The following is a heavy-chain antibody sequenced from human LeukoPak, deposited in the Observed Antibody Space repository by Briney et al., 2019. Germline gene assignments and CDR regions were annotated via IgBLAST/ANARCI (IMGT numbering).Heavy chain of an antibody. J-gene: IGHJ5*02. CDR3: ARGYSGFDP. CDR1: GFTLSNYW. D-gene: IGHD5-12*01. CDR2: IKQDGSGT. Sequence: GGSLRLSCAASGFTLSNYWMNWVRQAPGKGLEWVANIKQDGSGTYYVDSVKGRFTISRDIAKNSLYLQMNSLGAEDTAVYYCARGYSGFDPWGQGTLVTVSS. V-gene: IGHV3-7*01.